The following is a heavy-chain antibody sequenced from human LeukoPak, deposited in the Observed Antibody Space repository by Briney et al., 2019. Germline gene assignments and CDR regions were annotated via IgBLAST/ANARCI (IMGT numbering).Heavy chain of an antibody. Sequence: SETLSLTCTVSGGSINSHYWSWIRQPAGKGPEWIGRIDSSGSITYNPSLKSRVTMSLDTSKNQFSLNLSSVTAADTAVYYCARDAWFDSWGQGTLVTVSS. CDR3: ARDAWFDS. V-gene: IGHV4-4*07. J-gene: IGHJ5*01. CDR2: IDSSGSI. CDR1: GGSINSHY.